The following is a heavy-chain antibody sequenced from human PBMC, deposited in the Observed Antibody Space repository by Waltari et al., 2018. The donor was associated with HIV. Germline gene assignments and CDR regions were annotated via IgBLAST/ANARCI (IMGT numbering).Heavy chain of an antibody. Sequence: QVQLQESGPGLVKPSETLSLTCTVSGGSISSYYWSWIRQPPGKGLEWIGYIYYSGSTNYNPSLKSRVTISVDTSKNQFSLKLSSVTAADTAVYYCARAYEGYCSTSLSCRWFDPWGQGTLVTVSS. CDR2: IYYSGST. CDR1: GGSISSYY. CDR3: ARAYEGYCSTSLSCRWFDP. J-gene: IGHJ5*02. V-gene: IGHV4-59*01. D-gene: IGHD2-2*01.